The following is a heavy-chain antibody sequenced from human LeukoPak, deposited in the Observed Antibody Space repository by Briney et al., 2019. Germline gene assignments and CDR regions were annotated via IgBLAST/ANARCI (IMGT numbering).Heavy chain of an antibody. V-gene: IGHV3-33*01. J-gene: IGHJ4*02. D-gene: IGHD3-10*01. CDR3: ARAPGSYYFDY. Sequence: PGGSLRLSCAASGFTFSSHGIHWVRQAPGRGLEWVAVIWYDGTNKYYEDSVKGRFSISRDDSKNTVYLQMNSLRAEDTAVYYCARAPGSYYFDYWGQGTLVTVSS. CDR2: IWYDGTNK. CDR1: GFTFSSHG.